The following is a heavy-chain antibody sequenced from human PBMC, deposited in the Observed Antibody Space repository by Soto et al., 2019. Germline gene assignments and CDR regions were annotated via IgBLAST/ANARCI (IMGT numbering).Heavy chain of an antibody. CDR3: ARDGYHWGGMDV. Sequence: QVQLQQWGAGLLKPSETLSLTCAVYDDSFNDYYWSWIRQPPGKGLEWVGEINHSGSANYNPSLRSRVTVSVDTSKNQLSLKLSSVTAADTAVYYCARDGYHWGGMDVWGQGTTVTVSS. D-gene: IGHD5-12*01. CDR1: DDSFNDYY. J-gene: IGHJ6*02. CDR2: INHSGSA. V-gene: IGHV4-34*01.